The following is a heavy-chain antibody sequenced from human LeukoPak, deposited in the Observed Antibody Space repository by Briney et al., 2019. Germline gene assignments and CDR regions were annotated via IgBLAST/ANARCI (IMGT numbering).Heavy chain of an antibody. CDR3: ARRLLGWYFDL. D-gene: IGHD3-16*01. J-gene: IGHJ2*01. CDR2: INHRGST. Sequence: PSETLSLTCAVYGGSFSGYYWSWIRQPPGKGLEWIGEINHRGSTNYNPSLKSRVTISVDTSKNQFSLKLSSVTAADTAVYYCARRLLGWYFDLWGRGTLVTVSS. V-gene: IGHV4-34*01. CDR1: GGSFSGYY.